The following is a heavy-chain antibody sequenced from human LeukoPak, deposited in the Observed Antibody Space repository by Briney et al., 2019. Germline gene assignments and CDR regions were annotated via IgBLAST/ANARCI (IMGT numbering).Heavy chain of an antibody. Sequence: SETLSLTCTVSGGSVSSGSYYWSWIRQPPGKGLEWIGYIYYSGSTNYNPSLKSRVTISVDTSKNQFSLKLSSVTAADTAVYYCARDGSLCSSTSCYTGLDYWGQGILVTVSS. CDR3: ARDGSLCSSTSCYTGLDY. V-gene: IGHV4-61*01. D-gene: IGHD2-2*02. CDR2: IYYSGST. J-gene: IGHJ4*02. CDR1: GGSVSSGSYY.